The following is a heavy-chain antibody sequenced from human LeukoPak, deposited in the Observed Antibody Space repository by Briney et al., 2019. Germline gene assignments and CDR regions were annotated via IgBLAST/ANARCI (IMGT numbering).Heavy chain of an antibody. J-gene: IGHJ4*02. V-gene: IGHV1-3*01. CDR3: ARDDSSSWKGGIDY. D-gene: IGHD6-13*01. Sequence: ASVKVSCKASGYTFTSYAMHWVRQAPGQRLEWMGWINAGNGNTKYSQKFQGRVTITRDTSASTAYMELSSLRSEDTAVYYCARDDSSSWKGGIDYWGQGTLVTVSS. CDR2: INAGNGNT. CDR1: GYTFTSYA.